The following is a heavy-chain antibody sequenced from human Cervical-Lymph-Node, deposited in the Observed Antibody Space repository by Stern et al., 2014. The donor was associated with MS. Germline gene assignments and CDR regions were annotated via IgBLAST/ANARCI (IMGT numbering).Heavy chain of an antibody. CDR3: ALRRSYYVY. Sequence: VHLVESGSEVKKPGSSVKVSCKPSGDTFSSYALSWVRQAPGQGLEWVGGLIPFFGATRYAQKFQGRVTITPEESTGTAFMELSNLTSDDTAVYYCALRRSYYVYWGQGTLISVSS. J-gene: IGHJ4*02. CDR1: GDTFSSYA. V-gene: IGHV1-69*01. CDR2: LIPFFGAT. D-gene: IGHD4-11*01.